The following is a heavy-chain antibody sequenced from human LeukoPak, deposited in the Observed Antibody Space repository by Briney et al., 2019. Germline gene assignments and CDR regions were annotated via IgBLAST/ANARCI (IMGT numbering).Heavy chain of an antibody. J-gene: IGHJ4*02. CDR3: ARTRGRLAARREIDH. Sequence: GASVKASCKASGYTFTSYDINWVRQATGQGLEWMGWMNPNSGNTGYAQKFQGRVTMTRNTSISTAYMELSSLRSEDTAVYYCARTRGRLAARREIDHWGRGNLVTVSS. D-gene: IGHD6-6*01. CDR2: MNPNSGNT. V-gene: IGHV1-8*01. CDR1: GYTFTSYD.